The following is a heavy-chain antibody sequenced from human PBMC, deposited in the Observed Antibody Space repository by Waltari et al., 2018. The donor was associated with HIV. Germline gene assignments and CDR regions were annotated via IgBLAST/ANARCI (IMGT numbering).Heavy chain of an antibody. V-gene: IGHV4-30-4*01. D-gene: IGHD4-17*01. CDR1: GDSLTGGDYY. J-gene: IGHJ4*02. CDR2: IRYSGST. Sequence: QVQLQESGPGLVQPSQTLSLTCTVSGDSLTGGDYYWSWIRQPPGKGLEWIGYIRYSGSTYYKPPLKSRVTVSADRSKNQFSLKLNSVTAADTAVYYCARATPNYGDYYFDFWGQGALVSVSA. CDR3: ARATPNYGDYYFDF.